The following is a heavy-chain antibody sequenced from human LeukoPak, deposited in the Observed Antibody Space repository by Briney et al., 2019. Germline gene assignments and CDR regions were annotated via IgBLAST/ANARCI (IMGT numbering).Heavy chain of an antibody. CDR3: ARGGDYYDSSGYYDDAFDI. CDR1: GYDFTKYA. Sequence: ASVKVSCKASGYDFTKYAVQWVRQAPGQRLECMGWIDAGNGRTKYSQDFQGRVTITRDTSASIAYMELSRLRSGDTAVYYCARGGDYYDSSGYYDDAFDIWGQGTMVTVSS. D-gene: IGHD3-22*01. J-gene: IGHJ3*02. V-gene: IGHV1-3*01. CDR2: IDAGNGRT.